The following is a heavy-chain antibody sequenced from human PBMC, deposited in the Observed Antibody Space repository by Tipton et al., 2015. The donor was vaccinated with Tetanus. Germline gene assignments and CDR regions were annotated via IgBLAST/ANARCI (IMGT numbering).Heavy chain of an antibody. CDR1: GFTFSSYA. V-gene: IGHV3-23*01. J-gene: IGHJ4*02. CDR3: ATDFWSGWSEGAPDY. CDR2: ISGSGGST. Sequence: SLRLSCAASGFTFSSYAMSWVRQAPGKGLEWVSAISGSGGSTYYADSVKGRFTISRDNSKNTLYLQMNSLRAEDTAVYYCATDFWSGWSEGAPDYWGQGTLVTVSS. D-gene: IGHD3-3*01.